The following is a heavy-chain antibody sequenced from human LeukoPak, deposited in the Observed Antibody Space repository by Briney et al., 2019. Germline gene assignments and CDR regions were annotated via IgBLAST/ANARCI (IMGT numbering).Heavy chain of an antibody. Sequence: PSETLSLTCTVSGGSISSGGYYWSWIRQHPGKGLEWIGYIYYSGSSYYNPSLKSRVTISVDTSKNQFSLKLSSVTAADTAVYYCARGQQLDMYYFDYWGQGTLVTVSS. CDR3: ARGQQLDMYYFDY. V-gene: IGHV4-31*03. J-gene: IGHJ4*02. CDR2: IYYSGSS. CDR1: GGSISSGGYY. D-gene: IGHD6-13*01.